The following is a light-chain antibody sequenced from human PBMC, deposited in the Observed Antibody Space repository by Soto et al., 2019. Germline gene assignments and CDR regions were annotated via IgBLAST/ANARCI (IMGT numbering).Light chain of an antibody. Sequence: EVGLTMSTGWLSLSPGDRATLSCRASQSLVNTYVAWYQQKAGQAPRLLIYDASTRATGLPDRFSGSGSGTDFTLSISRLEPEDFAVYYCQSYGSSRTSGQGTKVDIK. CDR2: DAS. V-gene: IGKV3-20*01. CDR3: QSYGSSRT. J-gene: IGKJ1*01. CDR1: QSLVNTY.